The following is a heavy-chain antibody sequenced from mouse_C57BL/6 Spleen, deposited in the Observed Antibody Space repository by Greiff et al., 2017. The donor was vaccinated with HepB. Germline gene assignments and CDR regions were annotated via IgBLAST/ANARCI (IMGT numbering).Heavy chain of an antibody. CDR3: ARGGDGSSPDY. J-gene: IGHJ2*01. D-gene: IGHD1-1*01. V-gene: IGHV1-69*01. CDR2: IDPSDSYT. CDR1: GYTFTSYW. Sequence: QVHVKQPGAELVMPGASVKLSCKASGYTFTSYWMHWVKQRPGQGLEWIGEIDPSDSYTNYNQKFKGKSTLTVDKSSSTAYMQLSSLTSEDSAVYYCARGGDGSSPDYWGQGTTLTVSS.